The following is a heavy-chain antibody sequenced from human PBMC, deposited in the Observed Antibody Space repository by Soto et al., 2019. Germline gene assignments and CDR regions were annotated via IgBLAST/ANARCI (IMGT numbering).Heavy chain of an antibody. CDR2: INHSGST. CDR3: ARDKSRYSSGWYYY. D-gene: IGHD6-19*01. CDR1: GGSFSGYY. V-gene: IGHV4-34*01. J-gene: IGHJ4*02. Sequence: PSETLSLTCAVYGGSFSGYYWSWIRQPPGKGLEWIGEINHSGSTNYNPSLKSRVTISVDTSKNQFSLKLSSVTAADTAVYYCARDKSRYSSGWYYYRGQGTLVTVSS.